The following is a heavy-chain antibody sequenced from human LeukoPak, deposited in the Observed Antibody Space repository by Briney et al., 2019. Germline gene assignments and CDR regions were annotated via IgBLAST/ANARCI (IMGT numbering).Heavy chain of an antibody. V-gene: IGHV3-53*01. Sequence: GGSLRLSCAASGFTVSSNYMSWVRQAPGKGLEWVSVIYSGGSTYYADSVKGRFTISRDSSKNTLYLQMNSLRAEDTAVYYCAKESGVAASDIRGQGTVVTVSS. D-gene: IGHD2-8*01. J-gene: IGHJ3*02. CDR1: GFTVSSNY. CDR2: IYSGGST. CDR3: AKESGVAASDI.